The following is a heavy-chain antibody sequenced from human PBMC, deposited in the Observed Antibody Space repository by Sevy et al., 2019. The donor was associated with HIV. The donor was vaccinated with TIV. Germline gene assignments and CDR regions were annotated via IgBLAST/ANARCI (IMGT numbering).Heavy chain of an antibody. J-gene: IGHJ3*02. V-gene: IGHV4-59*01. D-gene: IGHD1-26*01. CDR1: GGSTSTYY. CDR2: IYYSGST. Sequence: SETLSLTCTVSGGSTSTYYWSWIRQPPGKGLECIWYIYYSGSTNYNPSLNSRVTISVDTSKNQFSLKLSSVTAADTAVYYCARDLPNGIVGDTYYAFDIWGHGTMVTVSS. CDR3: ARDLPNGIVGDTYYAFDI.